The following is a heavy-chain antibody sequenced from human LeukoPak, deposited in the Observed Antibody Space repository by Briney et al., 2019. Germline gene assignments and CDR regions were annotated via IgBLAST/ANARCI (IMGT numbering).Heavy chain of an antibody. CDR3: ARGGVSRIAEAGTYAFDI. V-gene: IGHV3-21*03. J-gene: IGHJ3*02. CDR2: ISDTGSNI. Sequence: GGSLRLSCAGSGFTSSNYGLNWGRQAPGKGLGLVSSISDTGSNIFYADSVKGRFTSSRHKANNSLDVQMDILRDEDTFVYYCARGGVSRIAEAGTYAFDIWGQGTMVTVSS. CDR1: GFTSSNYG. D-gene: IGHD6-19*01.